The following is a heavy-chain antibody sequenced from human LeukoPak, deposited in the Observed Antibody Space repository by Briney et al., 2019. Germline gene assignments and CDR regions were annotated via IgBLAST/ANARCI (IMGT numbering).Heavy chain of an antibody. D-gene: IGHD3-10*01. V-gene: IGHV3-23*01. CDR2: INDNGGST. J-gene: IGHJ6*02. CDR1: GLTFSSYD. Sequence: GGSLRLSCAASGLTFSSYDISWVRQAPGKGLEWVSTINDNGGSTYYADSVKGRFTISRDNSKSTLYLQMNSLRAEDTAVYYCAKQDGSSYYYYGMDVWGQGTTVTVSS. CDR3: AKQDGSSYYYYGMDV.